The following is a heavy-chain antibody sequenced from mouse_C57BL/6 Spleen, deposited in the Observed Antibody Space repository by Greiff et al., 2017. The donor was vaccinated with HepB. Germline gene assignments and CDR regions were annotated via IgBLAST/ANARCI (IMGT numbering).Heavy chain of an antibody. CDR3: ARNYYGRSSAYFDY. CDR2: IWSGGST. V-gene: IGHV2-2*01. J-gene: IGHJ2*01. Sequence: QVQLKESGPGLVQPSQSLSITCTVSGFSLTSYGVHWVRQSPGKGLEWLGVIWSGGSTDYNAAFISRLSISKDNSKSQVFFKMNSLQADDTAIYYSARNYYGRSSAYFDYWGQGTTLTVSS. CDR1: GFSLTSYG. D-gene: IGHD1-1*01.